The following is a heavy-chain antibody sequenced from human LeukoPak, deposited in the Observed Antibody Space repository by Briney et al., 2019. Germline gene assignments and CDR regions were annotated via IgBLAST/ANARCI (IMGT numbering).Heavy chain of an antibody. CDR2: IGAYNGNT. CDR3: AREVVAAAGSTGFDP. V-gene: IGHV1-18*01. D-gene: IGHD6-13*01. J-gene: IGHJ5*02. Sequence: ASVKVSCKASGYTFTSYGISWVRQAPGQGLEWMGWIGAYNGNTNYAQKLQGRVTMTTDTSTSTAYMELRSLRSDDTAVYYCAREVVAAAGSTGFDPWGQGTLVTVSS. CDR1: GYTFTSYG.